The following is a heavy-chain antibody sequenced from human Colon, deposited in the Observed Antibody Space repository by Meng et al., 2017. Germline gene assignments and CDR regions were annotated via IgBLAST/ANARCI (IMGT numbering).Heavy chain of an antibody. D-gene: IGHD6-19*01. CDR2: ISWDGGST. Sequence: GESLKISCAASGFTFDDYAMHWVRQAPGKGLEWVSLISWDGGSTYYADSVKGRFTISRDNSKNSLYLQMNSLRAEDTALYYCAREGIAVAGMSTWGTFDYWGQETLVTVSS. CDR1: GFTFDDYA. J-gene: IGHJ4*02. CDR3: AREGIAVAGMSTWGTFDY. V-gene: IGHV3-43D*04.